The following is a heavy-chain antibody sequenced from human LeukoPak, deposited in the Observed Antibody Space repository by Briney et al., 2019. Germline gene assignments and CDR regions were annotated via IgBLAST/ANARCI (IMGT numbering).Heavy chain of an antibody. D-gene: IGHD6-13*01. Sequence: GGSLRLSCAASRFTFSDYQMTGVRQAPGKGLEWVATIKQDENEKYYVDSVRGRFTISRGNAKNSLFLHMNSLRDEDTAVYYCARRTPGTSKSDYWGQGTLVIVSS. CDR1: RFTFSDYQ. CDR2: IKQDENEK. CDR3: ARRTPGTSKSDY. V-gene: IGHV3-7*05. J-gene: IGHJ4*02.